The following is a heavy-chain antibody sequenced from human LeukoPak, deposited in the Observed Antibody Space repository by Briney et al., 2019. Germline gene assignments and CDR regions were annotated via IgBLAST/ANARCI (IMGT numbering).Heavy chain of an antibody. CDR2: ISGSGSNT. CDR3: AKDSYYYGSGSYSGNWFDP. J-gene: IGHJ5*02. D-gene: IGHD3-10*01. CDR1: GITFSGSG. V-gene: IGHV3-23*01. Sequence: GGSLRLSCAASGITFSGSGMSWVRQAPGKGLEWVSTISGSGSNTHYADSVKGRFTISRDNSKNTLYLQMNSLRAEDTAVYYCAKDSYYYGSGSYSGNWFDPWGQGTLVTVSS.